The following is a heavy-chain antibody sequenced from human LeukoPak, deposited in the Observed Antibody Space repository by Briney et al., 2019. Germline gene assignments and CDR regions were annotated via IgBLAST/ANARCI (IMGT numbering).Heavy chain of an antibody. CDR3: ARGDWSATPAAFDI. D-gene: IGHD3-3*01. CDR1: GDSISNHIYY. J-gene: IGHJ3*02. V-gene: IGHV4-39*02. Sequence: SETLSLTCAVSGDSISNHIYYWDWIRQTPGKGLEWIGAVYYTGNAYYNPSLKSRVTISVDTSDNGFSLHLSSVTAADTAVYYCARGDWSATPAAFDIWGQGTMVTVSS. CDR2: VYYTGNA.